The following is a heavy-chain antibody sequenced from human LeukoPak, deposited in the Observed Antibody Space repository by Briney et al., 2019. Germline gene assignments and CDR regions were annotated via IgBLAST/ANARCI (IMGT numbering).Heavy chain of an antibody. CDR1: GGSISSYY. CDR3: AREVAGGAFDY. V-gene: IGHV4-59*01. D-gene: IGHD3-16*01. Sequence: SETLSLTCTVSGGSISSYYWSWIRQPPGKGLEWIGYIYYSGSTNYNPSLKSRVTISVDTSKNQFSLKLSSVTAADTAVYYCAREVAGGAFDYWGQGTLVTVSS. J-gene: IGHJ4*02. CDR2: IYYSGST.